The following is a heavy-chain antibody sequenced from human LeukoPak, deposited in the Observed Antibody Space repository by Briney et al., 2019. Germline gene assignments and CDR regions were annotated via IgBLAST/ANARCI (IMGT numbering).Heavy chain of an antibody. J-gene: IGHJ6*03. D-gene: IGHD6-13*01. V-gene: IGHV3-7*01. CDR2: IKQDGNKK. Sequence: GGSLRLSCAASGFTFSSYAMSWVRQAPGKGLEWVASIKQDGNKKYYVDSVKGRFTISRDNAKNTLYLQMNSLRAEDTAVYYCATGRSNWFRYYYYYDIDVRGKGITVT. CDR3: ATGRSNWFRYYYYYDIDV. CDR1: GFTFSSYA.